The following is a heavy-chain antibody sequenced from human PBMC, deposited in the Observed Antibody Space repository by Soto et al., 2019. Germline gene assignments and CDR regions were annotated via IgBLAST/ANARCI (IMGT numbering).Heavy chain of an antibody. CDR3: AKEGQWLVHPHSAFDI. D-gene: IGHD6-19*01. Sequence: GGSLRLSCAASGFTFSSYAMSWVRQAPGKGLEWVSAISGSGGSTYYADSVKGRFTISRDNSKNTLYLQMNSLRAEDTAVYYCAKEGQWLVHPHSAFDIWGQGTMVTVSS. V-gene: IGHV3-23*01. J-gene: IGHJ3*02. CDR2: ISGSGGST. CDR1: GFTFSSYA.